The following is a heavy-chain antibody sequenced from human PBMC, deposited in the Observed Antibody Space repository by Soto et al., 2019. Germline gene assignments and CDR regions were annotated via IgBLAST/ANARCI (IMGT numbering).Heavy chain of an antibody. V-gene: IGHV4-39*07. D-gene: IGHD3-10*01. CDR1: GTSVSTPSFY. J-gene: IGHJ3*02. CDR2: VYYTGST. Sequence: PSETLSLTCNVSGTSVSTPSFYWGWIRQPPGKGLEWIGNVYYTGSTNYNPSLRSRVTISVDASKNQFSLKLSSVTAADTAVYYCARVRRGLWFGEPNAFDIWGQGTMVTVSS. CDR3: ARVRRGLWFGEPNAFDI.